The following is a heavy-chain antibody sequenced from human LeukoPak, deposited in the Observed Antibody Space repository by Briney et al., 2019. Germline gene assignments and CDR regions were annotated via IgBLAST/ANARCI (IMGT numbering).Heavy chain of an antibody. Sequence: SETLSLTCTVSGGSISSYYWSWIRQPPGKGLEWIGYIYYSGSTNYNPSLKSRVTISVDTSKNQFSLKLSSVTAADTAVYYCASSRGGTMVRGITTLYYYGMDVWGQGTTVTVSS. CDR2: IYYSGST. CDR3: ASSRGGTMVRGITTLYYYGMDV. J-gene: IGHJ6*02. CDR1: GGSISSYY. D-gene: IGHD3-10*01. V-gene: IGHV4-59*01.